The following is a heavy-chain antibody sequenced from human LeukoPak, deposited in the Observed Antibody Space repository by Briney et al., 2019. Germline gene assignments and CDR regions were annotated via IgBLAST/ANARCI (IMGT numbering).Heavy chain of an antibody. V-gene: IGHV4-30-4*01. CDR1: GGSISSGDYY. D-gene: IGHD4-17*01. CDR3: ARDPGKYDYGPSGYYGMDV. Sequence: SETLSLTCTVSGGSISSGDYYWSWIRQPPGQGLEWIVYIYYSGSTYYNPSLKSRVIISVDTSKNQFSLKLSSVTAADTAVYYCARDPGKYDYGPSGYYGMDVWGQGTTVTVSS. CDR2: IYYSGST. J-gene: IGHJ6*02.